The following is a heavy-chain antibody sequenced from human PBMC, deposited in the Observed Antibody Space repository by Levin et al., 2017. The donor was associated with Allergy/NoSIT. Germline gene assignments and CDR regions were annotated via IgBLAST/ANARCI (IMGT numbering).Heavy chain of an antibody. Sequence: SCAASGFTFGKYWMSWVRQAPGKGLEWVANIKEDGSEKYYVDSVKGRFTISRDNAKKSLYLQTNGLRVEDTAVYYCARDFRASGYSSDSYWGQGTLVTVSS. CDR1: GFTFGKYW. D-gene: IGHD6-25*01. CDR2: IKEDGSEK. V-gene: IGHV3-7*04. J-gene: IGHJ4*03. CDR3: ARDFRASGYSSDSY.